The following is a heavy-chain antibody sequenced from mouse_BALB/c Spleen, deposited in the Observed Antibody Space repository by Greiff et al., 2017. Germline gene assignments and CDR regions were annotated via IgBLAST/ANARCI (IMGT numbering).Heavy chain of an antibody. CDR2: IWAGGST. CDR1: GFSLTSYG. V-gene: IGHV2-9*02. D-gene: IGHD2-2*01. Sequence: VKLMESGPGLVAPSQSLSITCTVSGFSLTSYGVHWVRQPPGKGLEWLGVIWAGGSTNYNSALMSKLSISKDNSKSQVFLKMNSLQTDDTAMYYYAREIPPYGYDLFGAMDYWGQGTSVTVSS. CDR3: AREIPPYGYDLFGAMDY. J-gene: IGHJ4*01.